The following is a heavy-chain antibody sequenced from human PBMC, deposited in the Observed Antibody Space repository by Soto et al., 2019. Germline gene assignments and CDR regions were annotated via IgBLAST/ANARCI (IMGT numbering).Heavy chain of an antibody. J-gene: IGHJ6*02. CDR1: GGSISSSTYY. CDR3: ARITIFGVIIDALDYYYGLDV. CDR2: ISYRGST. Sequence: PSETLSLTCTVSGGSISSSTYYWGWIRQPPGMGLEWIGSISYRGSTYYNPSLKSRVTISVDTSKKQYSLKLSSVTAADTAMYYCARITIFGVIIDALDYYYGLDVWGQGTTVT. V-gene: IGHV4-39*01. D-gene: IGHD3-3*01.